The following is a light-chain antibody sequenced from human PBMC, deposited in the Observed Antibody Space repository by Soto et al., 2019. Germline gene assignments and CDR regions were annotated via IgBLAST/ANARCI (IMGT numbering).Light chain of an antibody. J-gene: IGKJ1*01. CDR3: LQDYNYPRT. V-gene: IGKV1-9*01. CDR2: AAS. CDR1: QGISSY. Sequence: DIQLTQSPSFLSASVGDRFTSTCRASQGISSYLAWYQQKPGKAPKLLIYAASTLQSGVPSRFSGSGSGTEFTLTISSLQPEDFATYYCLQDYNYPRTFGQGTKVDIK.